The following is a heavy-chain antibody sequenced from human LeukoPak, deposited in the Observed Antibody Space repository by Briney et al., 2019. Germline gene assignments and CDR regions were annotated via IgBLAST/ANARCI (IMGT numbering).Heavy chain of an antibody. J-gene: IGHJ4*02. CDR3: AKDSLLWFGEFPQYYFDY. Sequence: GGSLRLSCAASGFTFSSFAMTWVRQAPGKGLEWVSTITSSGDSTYYADSVKGRFTISRDNSKNTLYLQMNSLRAEDTAVYYCAKDSLLWFGEFPQYYFDYWGQGTLVTVSS. CDR2: ITSSGDST. CDR1: GFTFSSFA. V-gene: IGHV3-23*01. D-gene: IGHD3-10*01.